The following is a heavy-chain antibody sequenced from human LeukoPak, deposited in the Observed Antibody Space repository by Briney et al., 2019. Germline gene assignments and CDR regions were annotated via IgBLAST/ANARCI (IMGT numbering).Heavy chain of an antibody. CDR1: GGTFSSYA. J-gene: IGHJ6*03. CDR3: ARAFPSNIYYYYYYMDV. Sequence: GASVKVSCKASGGTFSSYAISWVRQAPGQGLEWMGGIIPIFGTANYAQKFQGRVTITTDESTSTAYMELSSLRSEDTAVYYCARAFPSNIYYYYYYMDVWGKGTTVTVSS. D-gene: IGHD2-21*01. CDR2: IIPIFGTA. V-gene: IGHV1-69*05.